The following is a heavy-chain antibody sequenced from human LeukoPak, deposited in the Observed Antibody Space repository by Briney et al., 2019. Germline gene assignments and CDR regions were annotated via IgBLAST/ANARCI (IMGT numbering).Heavy chain of an antibody. D-gene: IGHD3-10*01. J-gene: IGHJ6*03. Sequence: GASLQISCKGSGYSFTTYWIGWVRQMPGKGLEWMGIIYPGDSDTRYSPSFQGQVTISADKSISTAYLQWSSLKASDTAMYYCARHVKVVRGVIIRYYYMDVWGKGTTVTVSS. CDR3: ARHVKVVRGVIIRYYYMDV. CDR2: IYPGDSDT. V-gene: IGHV5-51*01. CDR1: GYSFTTYW.